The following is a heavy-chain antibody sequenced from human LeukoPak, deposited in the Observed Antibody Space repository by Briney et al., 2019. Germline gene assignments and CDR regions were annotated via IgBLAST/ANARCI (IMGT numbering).Heavy chain of an antibody. CDR3: ARKEVQIPLRYFDY. V-gene: IGHV3-23*01. CDR1: GFTFSSYG. J-gene: IGHJ4*02. Sequence: PGGSLRLSCAASGFTFSSYGMHWVRQAPGKGLEWVSAISGSGGSTYYADSVKGRFTISRDNSKNTLYLQMNRLRVEDAAVYYCARKEVQIPLRYFDYWGQGSLVTVSS. CDR2: ISGSGGST. D-gene: IGHD3-9*01.